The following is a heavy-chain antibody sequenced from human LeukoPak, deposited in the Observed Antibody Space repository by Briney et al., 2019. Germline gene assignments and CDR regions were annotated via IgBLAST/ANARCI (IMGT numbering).Heavy chain of an antibody. V-gene: IGHV4-59*08. Sequence: SETLSLTCTVSGGSISSYYWSWIRQPPGKGLEWIGYIYYSGSTNYNPSLKSRVTISVDTSKNQFSLKLSSVTAADTAVYYCARGVGVIAAAGDYWGQGTLVTVSS. D-gene: IGHD6-13*01. J-gene: IGHJ4*02. CDR3: ARGVGVIAAAGDY. CDR2: IYYSGST. CDR1: GGSISSYY.